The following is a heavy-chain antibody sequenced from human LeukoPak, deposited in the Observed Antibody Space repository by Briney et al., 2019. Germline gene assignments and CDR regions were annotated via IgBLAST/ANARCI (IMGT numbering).Heavy chain of an antibody. V-gene: IGHV3-23*01. J-gene: IGHJ3*02. CDR3: TTDMVVPAAKRLNAFDI. D-gene: IGHD2-2*01. CDR2: ISGSGGST. Sequence: GGSLRLSCAASGFTFSSYSMNWVRQAPGKGLEWVSGISGSGGSTYYADSVKGRFTISRDNSKNTLYLQMNSLKTEDTAVYYCTTDMVVPAAKRLNAFDIWGQGTMVTVSS. CDR1: GFTFSSYS.